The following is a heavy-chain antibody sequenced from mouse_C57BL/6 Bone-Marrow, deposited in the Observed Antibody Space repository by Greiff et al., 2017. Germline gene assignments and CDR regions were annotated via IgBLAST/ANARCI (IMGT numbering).Heavy chain of an antibody. V-gene: IGHV14-4*01. CDR2: IDPENGDT. D-gene: IGHD2-3*01. CDR3: TPKGLFYDGYDPFAY. CDR1: GFNIKDDY. J-gene: IGHJ3*01. Sequence: EVKLQESGAELVRPGASVKLSCTASGFNIKDDYMHWVKQRPEQGLEWIGWIDPENGDTEYASKFPGKATITAATSSNTAYLQLSSLTSEDTAVYYCTPKGLFYDGYDPFAYWGQGTLVTVSA.